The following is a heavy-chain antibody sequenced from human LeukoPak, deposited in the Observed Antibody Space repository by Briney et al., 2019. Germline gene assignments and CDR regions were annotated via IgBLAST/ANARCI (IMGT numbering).Heavy chain of an antibody. CDR1: GYTFTGYY. J-gene: IGHJ4*02. D-gene: IGHD3-10*01. CDR2: INPNSGGT. V-gene: IGHV1-2*06. Sequence: ASVKVSRKASGYTFTGYYMHWVRQAPGQGLEWMGRINPNSGGTNYAQKFQGRVTMTRDTSISTAYMELSRLRSDDTAVYYCARSLRYGSGSYYSDYWGQGTLVTVSS. CDR3: ARSLRYGSGSYYSDY.